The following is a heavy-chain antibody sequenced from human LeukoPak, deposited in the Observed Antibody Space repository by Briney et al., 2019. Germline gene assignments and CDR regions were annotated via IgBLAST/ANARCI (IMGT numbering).Heavy chain of an antibody. V-gene: IGHV4-59*01. CDR2: IYYSGST. Sequence: PSETLSLTCTVSGGSISSYYWSWIRQPPGKGLEWIGYIYYSGSTNYNPSLKSRVTISVDTSKNQFSLKLSSVTAADTAVYYCARGGRVGATVIDYWGQGTLVTVSS. CDR1: GGSISSYY. CDR3: ARGGRVGATVIDY. D-gene: IGHD1-26*01. J-gene: IGHJ4*02.